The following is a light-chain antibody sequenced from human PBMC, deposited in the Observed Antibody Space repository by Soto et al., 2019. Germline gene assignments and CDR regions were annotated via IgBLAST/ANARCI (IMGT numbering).Light chain of an antibody. Sequence: DIEITQTPSSVSSSLVYIFTITLRASQGISSWLAWYQQKPGKAPKLLIYAATILQSGVPSRFSGSESGTDFSLTISSLQPEDFATYSCQQSSDFPLTFGGGTKVDIK. J-gene: IGKJ4*01. V-gene: IGKV1D-12*01. CDR2: AAT. CDR1: QGISSW. CDR3: QQSSDFPLT.